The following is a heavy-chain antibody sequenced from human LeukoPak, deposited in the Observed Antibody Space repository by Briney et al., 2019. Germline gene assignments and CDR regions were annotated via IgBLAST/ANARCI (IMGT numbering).Heavy chain of an antibody. CDR2: IYHSGST. V-gene: IGHV4-30-2*01. CDR3: ARGVLREYYFDY. Sequence: SETLSLTCTVSGGSISSGGYSWSWIRQPPGKGLEWIGYIYHSGSTYYNPSLKSRVTISVDRSKNQFSLKLSSVTAADTAVYYCARGVLREYYFDYWDQGTLVTVSS. CDR1: GGSISSGGYS. J-gene: IGHJ4*02.